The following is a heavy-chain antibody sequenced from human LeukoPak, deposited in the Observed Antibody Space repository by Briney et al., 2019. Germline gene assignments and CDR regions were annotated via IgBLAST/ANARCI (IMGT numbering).Heavy chain of an antibody. CDR3: ATDVPTAIPQIDY. J-gene: IGHJ4*02. CDR1: GFTFSSYS. D-gene: IGHD2-2*02. CDR2: IKSKVNGGTT. V-gene: IGHV3-15*01. Sequence: PGGSLRLSCAASGFTFSSYSMNWVRQAPGEGLEWVARIKSKVNGGTTEYAASVRGRFIISRDDSKNTMFLQMDSLKNEDTAVYYCATDVPTAIPQIDYWGQGTLVTVSS.